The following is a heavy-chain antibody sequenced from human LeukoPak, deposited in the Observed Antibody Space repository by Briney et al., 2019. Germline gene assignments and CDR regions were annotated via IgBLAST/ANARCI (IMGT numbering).Heavy chain of an antibody. CDR3: AREGYYGSGSYYNEEFDY. D-gene: IGHD3-10*01. CDR1: GFTFTKYW. CDR2: IKQDGSDK. Sequence: GGSLRLSCAASGFTFTKYWMTWVRQAPGKGLEWVGNIKQDGSDKNYMDSVKGRFTISRDNAKNSLYLQMNSLRAEDTAVYYCAREGYYGSGSYYNEEFDYWGQGTLVTVSS. J-gene: IGHJ4*02. V-gene: IGHV3-7*01.